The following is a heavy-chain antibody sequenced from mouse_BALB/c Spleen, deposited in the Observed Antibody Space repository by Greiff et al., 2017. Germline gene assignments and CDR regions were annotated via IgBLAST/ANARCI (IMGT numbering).Heavy chain of an antibody. Sequence: QVQLQQSGAELVKPGASVKLSCKASGYTFTSYYMYWVKQRPGQGLEWIGEINPSNGGTNFNEKFKSKATLTVDKSSSTAYMQLSSLTSEDSAVYYCTRSLTGTNYFDYWGQGTTLTVSS. CDR1: GYTFTSYY. J-gene: IGHJ2*01. CDR3: TRSLTGTNYFDY. D-gene: IGHD4-1*01. V-gene: IGHV1S81*02. CDR2: INPSNGGT.